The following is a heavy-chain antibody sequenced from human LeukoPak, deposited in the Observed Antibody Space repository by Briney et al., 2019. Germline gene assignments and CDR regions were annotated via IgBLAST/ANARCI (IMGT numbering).Heavy chain of an antibody. Sequence: GGSLRLSCTAFGFTFGDYAMSWVRQAPGKGLEWVGFIRSKAYGGTTEYAASVKGRFTISRDDSKSIAYLQMNSLKTEDTAVYYCTRGVLERLYFDYWGQGTLVTVSS. CDR2: IRSKAYGGTT. CDR3: TRGVLERLYFDY. CDR1: GFTFGDYA. J-gene: IGHJ4*02. V-gene: IGHV3-49*04. D-gene: IGHD1-1*01.